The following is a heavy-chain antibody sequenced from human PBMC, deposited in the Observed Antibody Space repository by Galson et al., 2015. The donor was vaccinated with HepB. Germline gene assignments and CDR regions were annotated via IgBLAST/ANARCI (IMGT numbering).Heavy chain of an antibody. Sequence: QSGAEVKKPGASVKVSCKASGYTFTSYGISWVRQAPGQGLEWMGWISAYNGNTNYAQKLQGRVTMTTDTSTSTAYMELRSLRSDDTAVYYCARDQILPERELLAFDIWGQGTMVTVSS. J-gene: IGHJ3*02. V-gene: IGHV1-18*01. D-gene: IGHD1-26*01. CDR2: ISAYNGNT. CDR1: GYTFTSYG. CDR3: ARDQILPERELLAFDI.